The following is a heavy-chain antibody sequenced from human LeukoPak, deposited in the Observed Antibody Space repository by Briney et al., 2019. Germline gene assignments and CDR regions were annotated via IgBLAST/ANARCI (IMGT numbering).Heavy chain of an antibody. CDR2: ISSSGST. V-gene: IGHV4-61*02. CDR1: GDSISSGDYY. CDR3: ARKQRVTSSLDY. Sequence: SETLSLTCTVSGDSISSGDYYWSWIRQPAGKGLEWIGRISSSGSTNYNPSLKSRVTISVDTSKNQFSLKLSSVTAADTAVYYCARKQRVTSSLDYWGQGTLVTVSS. J-gene: IGHJ4*02. D-gene: IGHD3-16*01.